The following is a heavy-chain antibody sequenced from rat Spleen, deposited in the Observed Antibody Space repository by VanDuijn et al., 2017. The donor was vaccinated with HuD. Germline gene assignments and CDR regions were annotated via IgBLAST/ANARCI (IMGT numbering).Heavy chain of an antibody. CDR1: GFTFSNYD. Sequence: EVQLVESGGGLVQPGRSLKLSCAASGFTFSNYDMAWVRQAPTKGLEWIASISSDGGRNFYRDSVKGRFTISRDNAKSSLYLQMDSLRSEDTASYYCVRHGYTRYYFDYWGQGVMVTVSS. CDR3: VRHGYTRYYFDY. D-gene: IGHD1-9*01. V-gene: IGHV5-25*01. CDR2: ISSDGGRN. J-gene: IGHJ2*01.